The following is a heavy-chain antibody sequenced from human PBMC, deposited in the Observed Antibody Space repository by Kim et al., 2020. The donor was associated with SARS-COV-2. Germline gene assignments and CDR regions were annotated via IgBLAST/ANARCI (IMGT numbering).Heavy chain of an antibody. D-gene: IGHD6-13*01. V-gene: IGHV7-4-1*02. Sequence: TYAQGFTGRFVCSLDTSVSAAYLQISSRKAEDTAVYYCAREPGGIAAAVDYWGQGTLVTVSS. J-gene: IGHJ4*02. CDR3: AREPGGIAAAVDY.